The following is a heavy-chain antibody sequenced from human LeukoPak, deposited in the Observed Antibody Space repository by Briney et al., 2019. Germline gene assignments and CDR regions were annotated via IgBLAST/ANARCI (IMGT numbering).Heavy chain of an antibody. V-gene: IGHV4-34*01. Sequence: SKTLSLTCAVYGGSFSGYYWSWIRQPPGKGLEWIGEINHSGSTNYNPSLKSRVTISVDTSKNQFSLKLSSVTAADTAVYYCARGFWNCSSTSCYLAGLWFDPWGQGTLVTVSS. CDR1: GGSFSGYY. CDR2: INHSGST. J-gene: IGHJ5*02. CDR3: ARGFWNCSSTSCYLAGLWFDP. D-gene: IGHD2-2*01.